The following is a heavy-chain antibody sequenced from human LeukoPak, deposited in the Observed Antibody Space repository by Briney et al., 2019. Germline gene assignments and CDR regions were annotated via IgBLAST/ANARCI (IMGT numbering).Heavy chain of an antibody. CDR2: MNPYGGRT. D-gene: IGHD5-12*01. CDR3: ARGSISSAHSGYGDAFDI. CDR1: GYTFITYY. V-gene: IGHV1-46*03. Sequence: ASVKVSCKASGYTFITYYIHWVRQAPGLRPEGMGIMNPYGGRTTYAQKFQGRLTVTSDTSTSTAYLDLSSLTSEDTAVYYCARGSISSAHSGYGDAFDIWGQGTMVTVSS. J-gene: IGHJ3*02.